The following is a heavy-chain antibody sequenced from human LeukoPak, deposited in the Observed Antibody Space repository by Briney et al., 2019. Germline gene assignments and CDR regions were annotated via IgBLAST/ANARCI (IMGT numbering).Heavy chain of an antibody. CDR2: IYYSGST. CDR1: GGSINSYY. D-gene: IGHD6-19*01. CDR3: ARGAGYSSGWFNS. V-gene: IGHV4-59*01. Sequence: SETLSLTCNVSGGSINSYYWSWIRQPPGKGLEWIGYIYYSGSTNYNPSLKSRVTISVDRSKNQFSLRLSSVTAADTAVYYCARGAGYSSGWFNSWGHGTLLTVSS. J-gene: IGHJ5*01.